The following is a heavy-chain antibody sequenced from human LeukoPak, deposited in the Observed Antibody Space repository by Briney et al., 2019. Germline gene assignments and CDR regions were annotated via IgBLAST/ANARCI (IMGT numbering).Heavy chain of an antibody. CDR2: ISAYNGNT. CDR1: GYTFTSYG. D-gene: IGHD3-10*01. Sequence: RASVKVSCKASGYTFTSYGISWVRQAPGQGLEWMGWISAYNGNTNYAQKLQGRVTMTTDTSTSTAYMELRSLRSDDTAVYYCARLYGSGPDDYYYYYMDVWGKGTTVTISS. J-gene: IGHJ6*03. CDR3: ARLYGSGPDDYYYYYMDV. V-gene: IGHV1-18*01.